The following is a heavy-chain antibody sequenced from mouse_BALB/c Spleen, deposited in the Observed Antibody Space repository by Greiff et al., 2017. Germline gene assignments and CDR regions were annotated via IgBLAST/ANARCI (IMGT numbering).Heavy chain of an antibody. V-gene: IGHV5-12-1*01. CDR1: GFAFSSYD. D-gene: IGHD1-1*01. CDR2: ISSGGGST. Sequence: EVQGVESGGGLVKPGGSLKLSCAASGFAFSSYDMSWVRQTPEKRLEWVAYISSGGGSTYYPDTVKGRFTISRDNAKNTLYLQMSSLKSEDTAMYYCARQIYYYGSMDYWGQGTTLTVSS. J-gene: IGHJ2*01. CDR3: ARQIYYYGSMDY.